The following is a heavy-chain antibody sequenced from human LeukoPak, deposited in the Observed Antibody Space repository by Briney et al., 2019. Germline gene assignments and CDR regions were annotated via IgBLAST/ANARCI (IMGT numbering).Heavy chain of an antibody. CDR3: AKDIVVVPAARRDFGY. CDR1: GFTFSSYA. J-gene: IGHJ4*02. V-gene: IGHV3-23*01. CDR2: ISGSGGST. D-gene: IGHD2-2*01. Sequence: QTGGSLRLSCAASGFTFSSYAMSWVRQAPGKGLEWVSTISGSGGSTYYADSVKGRFTISRDNSKNTLYLQMNSLRAEDTAVYYCAKDIVVVPAARRDFGYWGQGTLVTVSS.